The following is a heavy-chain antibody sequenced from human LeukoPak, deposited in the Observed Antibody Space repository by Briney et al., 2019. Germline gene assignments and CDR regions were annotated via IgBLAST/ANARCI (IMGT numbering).Heavy chain of an antibody. CDR1: GGSISSGGYY. V-gene: IGHV4-31*03. Sequence: SETLSLTCTVSGGSISSGGYYWSWLRQHPGKGLEWVGYIYYSGSTYYNPSLKSRVTISVDTSKNQFSLKLSSVTAADTAVYYCARDTIAAAGTFLDYWGQGTLVTLSS. CDR3: ARDTIAAAGTFLDY. CDR2: IYYSGST. J-gene: IGHJ4*02. D-gene: IGHD6-13*01.